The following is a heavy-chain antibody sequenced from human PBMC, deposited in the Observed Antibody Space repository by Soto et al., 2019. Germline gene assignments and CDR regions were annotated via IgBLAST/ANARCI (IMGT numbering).Heavy chain of an antibody. Sequence: SLKISCAASGFALSGASMNWVRQAPGKGLEWVSYISASGATIYYADSVKGRFTISRDKAQNSVYLQMDSLKDEDTAVYYCARDLTDFAKYYFDYWGQGALVTV. V-gene: IGHV3-48*02. D-gene: IGHD3-9*01. J-gene: IGHJ4*02. CDR3: ARDLTDFAKYYFDY. CDR1: GFALSGAS. CDR2: ISASGATI.